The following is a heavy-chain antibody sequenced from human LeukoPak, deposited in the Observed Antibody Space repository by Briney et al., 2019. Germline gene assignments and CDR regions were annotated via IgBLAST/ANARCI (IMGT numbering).Heavy chain of an antibody. V-gene: IGHV5-51*01. CDR1: GYRFTSYW. D-gene: IGHD3-10*01. Sequence: GAPLKISCKGSGYRFTSYWIGWVRQLPGKGLEWMGIIYPGDSDTRYSPSFQGQVTISADKSISTAYLQWSSLKASDTAMYYCARLEYYYGSGSYWYYWGQGTLVTVSS. CDR3: ARLEYYYGSGSYWYY. CDR2: IYPGDSDT. J-gene: IGHJ4*02.